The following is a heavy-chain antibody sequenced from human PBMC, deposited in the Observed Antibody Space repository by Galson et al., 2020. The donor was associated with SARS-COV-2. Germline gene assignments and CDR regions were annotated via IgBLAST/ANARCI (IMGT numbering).Heavy chain of an antibody. V-gene: IGHV1-18*01. CDR3: ASFEWLRTQGYYYYYGMDV. D-gene: IGHD5-12*01. CDR1: GYTFTSYG. Sequence: ASVKVSCKASGYTFTSYGISWVRQAPGQGLEWMGWISAYNGNTNYAQKLQGRVTMTTDTSTSTAYMELRSLRSDDTAVYYCASFEWLRTQGYYYYYGMDVWGQGTTVTVSS. J-gene: IGHJ6*02. CDR2: ISAYNGNT.